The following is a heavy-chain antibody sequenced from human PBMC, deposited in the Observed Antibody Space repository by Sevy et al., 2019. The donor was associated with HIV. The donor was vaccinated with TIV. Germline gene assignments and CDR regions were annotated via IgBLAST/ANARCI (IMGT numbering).Heavy chain of an antibody. Sequence: GESLKISCEASGFTFSSYTMHWVRQAPGKGLEWVAVISYDGGKKYYADSVQGRFTISRDNSKNTLSLQMNSLRGEDTAVYHCTRDPFIMTLDWYFDFWGRGTLVTVSS. D-gene: IGHD3-16*01. CDR3: TRDPFIMTLDWYFDF. V-gene: IGHV3-30*04. CDR2: ISYDGGKK. CDR1: GFTFSSYT. J-gene: IGHJ2*01.